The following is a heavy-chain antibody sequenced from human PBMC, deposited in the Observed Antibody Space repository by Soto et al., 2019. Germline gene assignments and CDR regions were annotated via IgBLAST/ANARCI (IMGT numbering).Heavy chain of an antibody. J-gene: IGHJ2*01. CDR2: INAGNGNT. D-gene: IGHD1-26*01. Sequence: QVQLVQSGAEVKKPGASVKVSCKASGYTFTNYAMHWVRQAPGQRLEWMGWINAGNGNTKYSQKFQGRVTITRHTSASTSYMELSSLRSEYTAVYYCARGGSLFWYFDLWGRGTLVTVSS. CDR3: ARGGSLFWYFDL. CDR1: GYTFTNYA. V-gene: IGHV1-3*01.